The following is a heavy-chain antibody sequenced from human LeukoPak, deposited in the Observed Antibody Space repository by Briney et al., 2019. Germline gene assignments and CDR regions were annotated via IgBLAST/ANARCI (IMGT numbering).Heavy chain of an antibody. D-gene: IGHD2-8*01. CDR2: FIPVLGTA. CDR3: AGIPVFGVVLHQEPV. V-gene: IGHV1-69*10. CDR1: GRTYTHYA. Sequence: SVKASCKASGRTYTHYALNWGPQSPRQGGEWRGVFIPVLGTANSTQNFQDRVSITADISTHTVYMELSSLKSEDTAVYFCAGIPVFGVVLHQEPVWGKGTTVTVSS. J-gene: IGHJ6*04.